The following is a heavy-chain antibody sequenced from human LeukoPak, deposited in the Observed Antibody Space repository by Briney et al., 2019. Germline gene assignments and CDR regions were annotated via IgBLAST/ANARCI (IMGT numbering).Heavy chain of an antibody. CDR3: ARAGGSGSYPYYFDY. D-gene: IGHD3-10*01. CDR2: ISYSGST. J-gene: IGHJ4*02. Sequence: SETLSLTCTVSGGSISRGGFYWSWFRQYPGKGLEWIGYISYSGSTYYNPSLKSRVTISIDTSKNQFSLRLSSVTAADTAMYYCARAGGSGSYPYYFDYWGQGTLVTVSS. CDR1: GGSISRGGFY. V-gene: IGHV4-31*03.